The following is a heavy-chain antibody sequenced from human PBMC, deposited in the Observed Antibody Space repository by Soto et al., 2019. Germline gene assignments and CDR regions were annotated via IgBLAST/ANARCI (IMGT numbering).Heavy chain of an antibody. CDR1: GGSISSVDYY. CDR3: ARVKAVATTPCYYGMDV. J-gene: IGHJ6*02. CDR2: IYYSGST. V-gene: IGHV4-31*03. D-gene: IGHD5-12*01. Sequence: QVQLQESGPGLVKPSETLSLTCTVSGGSISSVDYYWTWIRQHPGKGLEWLGYIYYSGSTFYNTSLKSRVTISVDTSKNQFSLKLSSVNAADTALYYCARVKAVATTPCYYGMDVWGQGTTVTVSS.